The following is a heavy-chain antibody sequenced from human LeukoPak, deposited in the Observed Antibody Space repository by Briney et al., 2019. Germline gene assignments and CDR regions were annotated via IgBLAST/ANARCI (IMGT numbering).Heavy chain of an antibody. CDR1: GFTFSNYG. CDR3: ARPLYSGSGTNYSFDY. V-gene: IGHV3-33*01. CDR2: IWYGGSNK. J-gene: IGHJ4*02. D-gene: IGHD3-10*01. Sequence: PGGSLRLSCAASGFTFSNYGTHWVRQAPGKGLEWVAVIWYGGSNKYYADSVKGRFTISRDNSMNTLYLQLNSLRAEDTAVYYCARPLYSGSGTNYSFDYWGQGTMVTVSS.